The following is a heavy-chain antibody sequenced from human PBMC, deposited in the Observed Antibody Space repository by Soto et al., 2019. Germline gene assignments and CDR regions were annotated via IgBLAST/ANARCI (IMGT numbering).Heavy chain of an antibody. J-gene: IGHJ4*02. V-gene: IGHV3-11*06. Sequence: QVQLVESGGGLVKPGGSLRLSCAASGFTFSDHYMSWIRQAPWKGLEWVSVIRSSSSHTNYAYSVRGRFPISRDNAKNSLYLQMNGLRAEDTAVYYCARDYYDVSGYPYFGYWGQGTLVTVSS. CDR2: IRSSSSHT. CDR3: ARDYYDVSGYPYFGY. D-gene: IGHD3-22*01. CDR1: GFTFSDHY.